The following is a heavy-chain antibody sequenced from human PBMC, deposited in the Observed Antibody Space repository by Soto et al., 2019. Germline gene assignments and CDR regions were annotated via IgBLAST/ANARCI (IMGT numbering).Heavy chain of an antibody. J-gene: IGHJ4*02. CDR1: GFSLSTTGVG. CDR3: ARSLWFGELH. D-gene: IGHD3-10*01. Sequence: QITLKESGPTLVKPTQTLTLTCSFSGFSLSTTGVGVGWIRQSPGKALEWLAIIYWDNDKRYSPSLKSRVTITKDPSKNQVVLTVTIMDPVDTGTYYCARSLWFGELHWGQGALVTVSS. CDR2: IYWDNDK. V-gene: IGHV2-5*02.